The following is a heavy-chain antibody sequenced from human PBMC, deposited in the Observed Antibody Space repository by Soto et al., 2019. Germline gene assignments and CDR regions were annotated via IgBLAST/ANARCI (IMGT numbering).Heavy chain of an antibody. D-gene: IGHD2-2*02. CDR1: GYTFTSYG. CDR2: ISAYNGNT. V-gene: IGHV1-18*01. J-gene: IGHJ6*02. CDR3: ARDCSSTSCYNYHYYYYGMDV. Sequence: ASVKVSCKASGYTFTSYGISWVRQAPGQGLEWMGWISAYNGNTNYAQKLQGRATMTTDTSTSTAYMELRSLRSDDTAVYYCARDCSSTSCYNYHYYYYGMDVWGQGTTVTVSS.